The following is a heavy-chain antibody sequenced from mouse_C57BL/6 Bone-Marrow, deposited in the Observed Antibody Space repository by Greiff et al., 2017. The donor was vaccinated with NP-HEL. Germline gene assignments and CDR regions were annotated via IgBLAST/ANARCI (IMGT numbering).Heavy chain of an antibody. CDR3: ARCFPTTVVPNYFDY. Sequence: DVKLVESGGGLVQPGGSLSLSCAASGFTFTDYYMSWVRQPPGKALEWLGFIRNKANGYTTEYSASVKGRFTISRDNSQSILYLQMNALRAEDSATYYCARCFPTTVVPNYFDYWGQGTTLTVSS. V-gene: IGHV7-3*01. CDR2: IRNKANGYTT. D-gene: IGHD1-1*01. CDR1: GFTFTDYY. J-gene: IGHJ2*01.